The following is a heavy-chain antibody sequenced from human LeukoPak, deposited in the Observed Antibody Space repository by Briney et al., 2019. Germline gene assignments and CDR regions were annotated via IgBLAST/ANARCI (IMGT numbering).Heavy chain of an antibody. V-gene: IGHV4-39*07. J-gene: IGHJ4*02. CDR3: ARAPRAYCSTTGSCFQDY. CDR1: GGSISSSSYY. D-gene: IGHD2-2*01. CDR2: IYHSGST. Sequence: SETLSLTCTVSGGSISSSSYYWGWIRQPPGKGLEWIGEIYHSGSTNYNPSLKSRVTISVDKSKNQFSLKLSSVTAADTAVYFCARAPRAYCSTTGSCFQDYWGQGTLVTVSS.